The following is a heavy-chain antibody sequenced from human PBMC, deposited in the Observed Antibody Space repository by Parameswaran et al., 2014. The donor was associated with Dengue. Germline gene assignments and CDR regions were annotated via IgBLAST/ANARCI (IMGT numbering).Heavy chain of an antibody. V-gene: IGHV4-31*02. CDR2: IYYSGST. CDR3: AREARYVDIVV. D-gene: IGHD5-12*01. J-gene: IGHJ4*02. Sequence: PGKGLEWIGYIYYSGSTYYNPSLKSRVTISVDTSKNQFSLKLSSVTAADTAVYYCAREARYVDIVVWGQGTLVTVSS.